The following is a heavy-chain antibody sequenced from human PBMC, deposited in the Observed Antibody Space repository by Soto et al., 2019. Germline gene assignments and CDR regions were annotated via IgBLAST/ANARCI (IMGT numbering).Heavy chain of an antibody. CDR3: ARGWGEVVYYYGMDV. Sequence: QVQLQESGPGLVKPSETLSLTCTVSGGSISSYYWSWIRQPPGKGLEWIGYIYYSGSTNYNPSLKSRVTISVDTSKNQFSLKLSSVTAADTAVYYCARGWGEVVYYYGMDVWGQGTTVTVSS. CDR2: IYYSGST. CDR1: GGSISSYY. V-gene: IGHV4-59*01. J-gene: IGHJ6*02. D-gene: IGHD2-15*01.